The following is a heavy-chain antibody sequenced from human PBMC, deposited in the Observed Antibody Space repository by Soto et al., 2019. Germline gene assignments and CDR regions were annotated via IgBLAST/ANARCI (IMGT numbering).Heavy chain of an antibody. J-gene: IGHJ4*02. Sequence: GSLRLSCAASGFTFSSYAMSRVRQAPGKGLEWVSAISGSGGSTYYADSVKGRFTISRDNSKNTLYLQMNSLRAEDTAVYYCALPSVRSLHRLWFVGGGQGTPGTV. CDR1: GFTFSSYA. V-gene: IGHV3-23*01. CDR2: ISGSGGST. CDR3: ALPSVRSLHRLWFVG. D-gene: IGHD3-16*01.